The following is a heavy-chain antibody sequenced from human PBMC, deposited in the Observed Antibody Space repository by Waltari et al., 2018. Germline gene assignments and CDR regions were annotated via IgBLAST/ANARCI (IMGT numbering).Heavy chain of an antibody. D-gene: IGHD1-26*01. J-gene: IGHJ3*02. CDR2: IYYSGST. CDR1: GGSISSSSYY. V-gene: IGHV4-39*01. CDR3: ARHGWGFGSYLSAFDI. Sequence: QLQLQESGPGLVKPSETLSLTCTVSGGSISSSSYYWGWIRQPPGKGLEWIGSIYYSGSTYYNPSLKSRVXISVDTSKNQFSLKLSSVTAADTAVYYCARHGWGFGSYLSAFDIWGQGTXVTVSS.